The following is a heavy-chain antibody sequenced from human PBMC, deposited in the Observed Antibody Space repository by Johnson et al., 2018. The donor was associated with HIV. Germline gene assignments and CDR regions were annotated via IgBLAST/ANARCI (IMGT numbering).Heavy chain of an antibody. Sequence: QVQLVESGGGVVQPGGSLRLSCAASGFNFNNYGMHWVRQAPGKGLEWVAFIRYDGGNKYYADSMKGRFTISRDISKQTLYLQIDSLIPEDSGVYYCAKGEAQEGWIQLQSYAFDFWGQGTTVTVSS. J-gene: IGHJ3*01. CDR2: IRYDGGNK. CDR1: GFNFNNYG. V-gene: IGHV3-30*02. CDR3: AKGEAQEGWIQLQSYAFDF. D-gene: IGHD5-18*01.